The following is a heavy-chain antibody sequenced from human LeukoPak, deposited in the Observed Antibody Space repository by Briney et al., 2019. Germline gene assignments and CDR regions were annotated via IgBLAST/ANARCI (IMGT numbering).Heavy chain of an antibody. CDR1: GYTFTSYD. J-gene: IGHJ4*02. Sequence: GASVKVSCKASGYTFTSYDINWVRQATGQGLEWMGWMNPNSGNTGYAQKFQGRVTMTRNTSISTAYMELSSLRSEDTAVYYCARGQYYDILTGYLSSHDDYWGQGTLVTVSS. CDR2: MNPNSGNT. V-gene: IGHV1-8*01. CDR3: ARGQYYDILTGYLSSHDDY. D-gene: IGHD3-9*01.